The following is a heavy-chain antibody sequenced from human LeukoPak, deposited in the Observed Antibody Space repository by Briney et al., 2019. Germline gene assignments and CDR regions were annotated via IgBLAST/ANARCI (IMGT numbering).Heavy chain of an antibody. J-gene: IGHJ4*02. CDR3: ARVSPTGGLAY. V-gene: IGHV4-59*01. Sequence: SETLSLTCTVSGGSITNYYWIWIRQPPGKGLEWIGYIYYNGSTNYNPSLKSRVALSVDTFKNQFSLKVNSVTPTDAAVYYCARVSPTGGLAYWGQGTLVTVSS. CDR2: IYYNGST. D-gene: IGHD1-1*01. CDR1: GGSITNYY.